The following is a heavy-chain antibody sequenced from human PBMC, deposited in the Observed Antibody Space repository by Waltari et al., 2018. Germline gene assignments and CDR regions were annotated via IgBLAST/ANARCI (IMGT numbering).Heavy chain of an antibody. V-gene: IGHV3-7*01. D-gene: IGHD4-17*01. Sequence: EEQLVESGGGLVQPGGSLRLSCEGSGFTFRNYWMSWVRQAPGKGREGVANKRGDGIQANYVDSVKGRFTISRDNAKKSLYLQMNSLRAEDTGVYYCARESTASNEGVWGQGTLVTVSS. CDR2: KRGDGIQA. J-gene: IGHJ4*02. CDR3: ARESTASNEGV. CDR1: GFTFRNYW.